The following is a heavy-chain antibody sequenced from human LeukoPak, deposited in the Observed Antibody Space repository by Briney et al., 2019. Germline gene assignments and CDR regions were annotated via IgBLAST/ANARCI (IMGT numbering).Heavy chain of an antibody. CDR2: IYHSGST. CDR3: ARDSTPTGYYDSSGYYDY. CDR1: GYSISSGYY. D-gene: IGHD3-22*01. J-gene: IGHJ4*02. V-gene: IGHV4-38-2*02. Sequence: KTSETLSLTCTVSGYSISSGYYWGWIRQPPGKGLEWIGSIYHSGSTYYNPSLKSRVTISVDTSKNQFSLKLSSVTAADTAVYYCARDSTPTGYYDSSGYYDYWGQGTLVTVSS.